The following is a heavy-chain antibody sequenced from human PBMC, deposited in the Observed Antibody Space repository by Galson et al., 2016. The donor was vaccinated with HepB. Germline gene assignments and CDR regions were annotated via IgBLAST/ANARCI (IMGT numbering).Heavy chain of an antibody. CDR3: AREPVRLDDLLTGPLKNPDY. J-gene: IGHJ4*02. Sequence: SLRLSCAASEFTFSTYGMHWVRQAPGKGLEWVALIWRDGSNKYYADSVKGRFTISRDNPKNTLYLQMNSLRAEDTAVYYCAREPVRLDDLLTGPLKNPDYWGQGTLVTVSS. CDR2: IWRDGSNK. D-gene: IGHD3-9*01. CDR1: EFTFSTYG. V-gene: IGHV3-33*01.